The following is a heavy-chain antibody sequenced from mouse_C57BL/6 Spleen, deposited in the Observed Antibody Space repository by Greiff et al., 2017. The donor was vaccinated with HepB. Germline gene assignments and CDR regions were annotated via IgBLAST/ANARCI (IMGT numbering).Heavy chain of an antibody. D-gene: IGHD3-2*02. J-gene: IGHJ2*01. V-gene: IGHV1-39*01. CDR1: GYSFTDYN. CDR2: INPNYGTT. Sequence: EVKLMESGPELVKPGASVKISCKASGYSFTDYNMNWVKQSNGKSLEWIGVINPNYGTTSYNQKFKGKATLTVDQSSSTVYMQLNSLTSEDSAVYYCAREVDSSGSYFDYWGQGTTLTVSS. CDR3: AREVDSSGSYFDY.